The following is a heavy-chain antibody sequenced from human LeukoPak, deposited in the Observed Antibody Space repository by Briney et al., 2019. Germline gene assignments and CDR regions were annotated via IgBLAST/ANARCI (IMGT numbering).Heavy chain of an antibody. V-gene: IGHV1-69*01. CDR3: ARSLVDYGSGSYRSFDY. J-gene: IGHJ4*02. CDR1: GCTFSSYA. CDR2: ISPIFGTA. Sequence: SVTVSCTASGCTFSSYAISWVRQAPGQGLEWLGGISPIFGTANYAQKFQGRVTITADESTSTAYMELSSLRSEDTAVYYCARSLVDYGSGSYRSFDYWGQGTLVTVSS. D-gene: IGHD3-10*01.